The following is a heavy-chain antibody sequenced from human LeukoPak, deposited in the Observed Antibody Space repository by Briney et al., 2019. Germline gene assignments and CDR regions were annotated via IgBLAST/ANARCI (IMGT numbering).Heavy chain of an antibody. CDR3: ARRLITMVRGVIYNYGMDV. J-gene: IGHJ6*02. CDR1: GYSFTTYW. V-gene: IGHV5-51*01. CDR2: LYPGDSDT. D-gene: IGHD3-10*01. Sequence: GESLKISCKGSGYSFTTYWTGWVRTIPGKGRGGMGILYPGDSDTRYSPSFQGQVTISADKSISTAYLQWSSLKASDTAMYYCARRLITMVRGVIYNYGMDVWGQGTTVTVSS.